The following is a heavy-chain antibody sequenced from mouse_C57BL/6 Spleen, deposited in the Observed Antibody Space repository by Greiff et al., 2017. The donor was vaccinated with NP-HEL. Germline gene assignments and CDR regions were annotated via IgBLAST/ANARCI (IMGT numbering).Heavy chain of an antibody. CDR1: GFTFSSYA. V-gene: IGHV5-9-1*02. J-gene: IGHJ4*01. CDR3: TRAGYHYYGSLYAMDY. CDR2: ISSGGDYI. Sequence: DVMLVESGEGLVKPGGSLKLSCAASGFTFSSYAMSWVRQTPEKRLEWVAYISSGGDYIYYADTVKGRFTISRDNARNTLYLQMSSLKSEDTAMYYCTRAGYHYYGSLYAMDYWGQGTSVTVSS. D-gene: IGHD1-1*01.